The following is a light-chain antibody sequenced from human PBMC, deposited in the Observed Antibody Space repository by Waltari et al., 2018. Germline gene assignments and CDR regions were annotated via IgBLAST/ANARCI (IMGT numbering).Light chain of an antibody. V-gene: IGLV2-8*01. CDR2: EVT. CDR3: NSYSGNSNWV. CDR1: SPDLGGYNF. J-gene: IGLJ3*02. Sequence: QSALTQPPSASGSPGPSVTLSCTGTSPDLGGYNFVPGSHHHPCNAPNLILYEVTKRSAGVPDRSSGSKSGNTASLTVSGLQAEDEADYHCNSYSGNSNWVFGGGTKRTVL.